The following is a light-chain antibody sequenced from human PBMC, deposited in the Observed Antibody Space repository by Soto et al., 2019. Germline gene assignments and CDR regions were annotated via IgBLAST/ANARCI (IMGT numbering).Light chain of an antibody. J-gene: IGKJ5*01. CDR2: DAS. V-gene: IGKV3D-20*02. CDR3: QQRSNWPT. Sequence: EFVLTQSPGTLSLSPGERATLSCRASQTVRNNYLAWYQQKPGQAPRLLIYDASSRATGIPDRFSGGGSGTDFTLTISRLEPEDFAIYYCQQRSNWPTFGQGTRLEI. CDR1: QTVRNNY.